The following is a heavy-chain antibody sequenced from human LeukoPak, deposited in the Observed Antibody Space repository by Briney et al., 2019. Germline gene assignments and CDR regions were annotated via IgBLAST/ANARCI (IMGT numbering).Heavy chain of an antibody. Sequence: GGSLRPSCAASGFTFSNYAMIWVRQAPGKGLEWVSAISGRGGSTYYADSVKGRFTISRDNSKDTLSLQMNSLRFEDTAVYYCAKDFGAVVTAIPSYWGQGTLVTVSS. D-gene: IGHD2-21*02. CDR1: GFTFSNYA. CDR3: AKDFGAVVTAIPSY. CDR2: ISGRGGST. J-gene: IGHJ4*02. V-gene: IGHV3-23*01.